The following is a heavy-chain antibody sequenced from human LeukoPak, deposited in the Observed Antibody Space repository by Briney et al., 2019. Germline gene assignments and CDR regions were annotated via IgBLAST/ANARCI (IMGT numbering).Heavy chain of an antibody. CDR2: MNPSSGVT. J-gene: IGHJ4*02. V-gene: IGHV1-2*06. CDR3: ASRAASVTLGY. CDR1: GYTFSGYQ. D-gene: IGHD2-15*01. Sequence: ASVRVSCKASGYTFSGYQVHWLRQAPGQGLEWMGRMNPSSGVTNYAQKFQGRVTMTRDTSINTAYLDLSALKSDDTTVYYCASRAASVTLGYWGQGTLVTVSS.